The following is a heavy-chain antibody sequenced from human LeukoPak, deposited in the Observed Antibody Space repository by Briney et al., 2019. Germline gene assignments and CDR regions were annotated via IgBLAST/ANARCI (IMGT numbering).Heavy chain of an antibody. CDR2: IDPSDSYT. V-gene: IGHV5-10-1*01. Sequence: GESLKISSEGSGYSFTSYWISWVRQMPGKGLEWMGRIDPSDSYTNYSPSFQGHVTISADKPISTAYLQWSSLKASDTAMYYCARRCSSGSCPFDYWGQGTLVTVSS. J-gene: IGHJ4*02. CDR1: GYSFTSYW. D-gene: IGHD2-15*01. CDR3: ARRCSSGSCPFDY.